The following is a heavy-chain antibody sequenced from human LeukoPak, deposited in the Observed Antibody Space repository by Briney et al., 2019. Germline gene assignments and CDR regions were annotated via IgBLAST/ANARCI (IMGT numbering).Heavy chain of an antibody. D-gene: IGHD4-17*01. CDR1: GFTFSSSA. Sequence: GGSLRLSCAASGFTFSSSAMNWVRQAPGKGLEWVSAISGSGGSTYYAGSVKGRFTISRDNSKNTLYLQMNSLRAEDTAVYYCAKDLYGDYGALQWGQGTLVTVSS. V-gene: IGHV3-23*01. CDR2: ISGSGGST. J-gene: IGHJ4*02. CDR3: AKDLYGDYGALQ.